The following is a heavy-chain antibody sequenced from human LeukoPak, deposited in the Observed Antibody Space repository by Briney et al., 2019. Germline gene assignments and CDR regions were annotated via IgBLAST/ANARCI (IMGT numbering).Heavy chain of an antibody. D-gene: IGHD6-19*01. CDR2: IRSKAYGGTT. CDR1: GFTFGDYD. V-gene: IGHV3-49*04. J-gene: IGHJ4*02. CDR3: TRDSLDRIAVAGTLDY. Sequence: GGSLRLSCTASGFTFGDYDMSWVRQAPGKGLEWVSFIRSKAYGGTTEYAASVKGRFTISRDDSKSIAYLQMNSLKTEDTAVYYCTRDSLDRIAVAGTLDYWGQGTLVTVSS.